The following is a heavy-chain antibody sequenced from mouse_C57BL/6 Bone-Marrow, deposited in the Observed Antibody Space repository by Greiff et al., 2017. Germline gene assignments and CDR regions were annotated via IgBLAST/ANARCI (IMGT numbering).Heavy chain of an antibody. CDR2: IYPGSGST. CDR1: GYTFTSYW. CDR3: AIYYGNFAWFAY. J-gene: IGHJ3*01. V-gene: IGHV1-55*01. Sequence: QVQLQQPGAELVKPGASVKMSCKASGYTFTSYWITWVKQRPGQGLEWIGDIYPGSGSTKYNEKFKSKATLTVDTSSSTAYMQLSSLTSEDSAVYYCAIYYGNFAWFAYWGQGTLVTVSA. D-gene: IGHD2-1*01.